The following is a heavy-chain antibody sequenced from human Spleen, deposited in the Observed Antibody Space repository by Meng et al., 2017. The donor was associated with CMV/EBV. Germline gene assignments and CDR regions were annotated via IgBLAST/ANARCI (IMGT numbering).Heavy chain of an antibody. CDR3: ARRYSGSRRFDY. CDR2: INHSGST. J-gene: IGHJ4*02. D-gene: IGHD1-26*01. V-gene: IGHV4-34*01. Sequence: SETLSLTCAVYGGSFSGYYWSWIRQPPGKGLEWIGEINHSGSTNYNPSLKSRVTISVDTSKNQFSLKLSSVTAADTAVYCCARRYSGSRRFDYWGQGTLVTVSS. CDR1: GGSFSGYY.